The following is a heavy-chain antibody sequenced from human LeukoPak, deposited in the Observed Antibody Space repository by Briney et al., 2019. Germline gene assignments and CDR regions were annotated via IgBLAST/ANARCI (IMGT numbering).Heavy chain of an antibody. D-gene: IGHD5-12*01. CDR3: AKHRGYAFDS. J-gene: IGHJ4*02. Sequence: SGTLSLTCAVSSGSISDGTWWTWVRQPPGKGLEWIGQIDHSGRTDYNPSLKSRVTISLDKSKSQLSLKLRSVTAADTAIYYCAKHRGYAFDSWGQGTLVTVSS. CDR1: SGSISDGTW. V-gene: IGHV4-4*02. CDR2: IDHSGRT.